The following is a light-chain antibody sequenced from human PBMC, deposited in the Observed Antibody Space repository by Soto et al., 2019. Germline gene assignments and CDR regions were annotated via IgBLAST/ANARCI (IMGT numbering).Light chain of an antibody. CDR3: AAWDDSLNGVV. Sequence: QSVLTQPPSASGTPGETVTYSCSGTSSNLAGYTVNWYHQVPGASPKVLIYSNNQRPSGVPDRISGSKSGTSASLAISGLQSEDEGDYYCAAWDDSLNGVVFGGGTKLTVL. CDR2: SNN. V-gene: IGLV1-44*01. J-gene: IGLJ2*01. CDR1: SSNLAGYT.